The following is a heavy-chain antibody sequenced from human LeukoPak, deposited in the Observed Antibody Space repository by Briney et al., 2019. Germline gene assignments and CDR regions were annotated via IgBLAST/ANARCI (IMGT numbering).Heavy chain of an antibody. CDR3: ARDLTGIDYYYYYYMDV. J-gene: IGHJ6*03. V-gene: IGHV4-39*07. D-gene: IGHD7-27*01. CDR2: IYYSGST. CDR1: GGSISSGTYY. Sequence: PSETLSLTCTVSGGSISSGTYYWGWIRQPPGMGLEWIGSIYYSGSTYYNPSLKSRVTISVDTSKNQFSLKLSSVTAADTAVYYCARDLTGIDYYYYYYMDVWGKGTTVTVSS.